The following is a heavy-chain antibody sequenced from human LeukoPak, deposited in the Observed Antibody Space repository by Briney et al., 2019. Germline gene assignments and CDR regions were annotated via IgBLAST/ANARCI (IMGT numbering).Heavy chain of an antibody. V-gene: IGHV3-49*03. CDR3: TRDRVTRIVPRGVFDD. J-gene: IGHJ4*02. D-gene: IGHD3-22*01. CDR2: IRSKAYGGTT. Sequence: GGSLRLSCTASGFTFGDYAMSWFRQAPGEGLEWVGFIRSKAYGGTTEYAASVKGRFTISRDDSKSIAYLQMNSLKTEDTAVYYCTRDRVTRIVPRGVFDDWGQGTLVTVSS. CDR1: GFTFGDYA.